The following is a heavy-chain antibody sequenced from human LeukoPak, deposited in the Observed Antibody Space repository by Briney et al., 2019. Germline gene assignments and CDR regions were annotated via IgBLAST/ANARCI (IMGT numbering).Heavy chain of an antibody. Sequence: GGSLRLSCAASGFTFSSYSMNWVRQAPGKGLEWVSYISSSSSTINYADSVKGRFTIFRDNAKNSLHLQMNSLRAEDTAVYYCARGYYGSGRSWFDPWGQGTLVTVSS. J-gene: IGHJ5*02. V-gene: IGHV3-48*01. D-gene: IGHD3-10*01. CDR2: ISSSSSTI. CDR1: GFTFSSYS. CDR3: ARGYYGSGRSWFDP.